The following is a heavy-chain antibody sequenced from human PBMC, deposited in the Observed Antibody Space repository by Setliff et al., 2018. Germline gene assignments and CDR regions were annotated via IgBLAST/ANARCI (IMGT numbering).Heavy chain of an antibody. CDR2: IIPLFGTT. Sequence: ASVKVSCKASGGTFSNIGISWVRQAPGQGLEWMGGIIPLFGTTNYAQEFQGRVTITTDESTNTAYMELNSLRADDTAVYYCARAKGNDYSMDVWGKGTTVTVSS. CDR1: GGTFSNIG. CDR3: ARAKGNDYSMDV. V-gene: IGHV1-69*05. J-gene: IGHJ6*03.